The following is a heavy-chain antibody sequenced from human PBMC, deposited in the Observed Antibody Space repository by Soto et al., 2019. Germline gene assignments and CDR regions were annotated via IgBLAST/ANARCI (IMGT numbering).Heavy chain of an antibody. Sequence: LRLSCAASGFTFSSYAMHWVRQAPGKGLEWVAVISYDGSNKYYADSVKGRFTISRDNSKNTLYLQMNSLRAEDTAAYYCARGASWSGYLDYWGQGTLVTVSS. D-gene: IGHD3-3*01. CDR3: ARGASWSGYLDY. J-gene: IGHJ4*02. CDR1: GFTFSSYA. V-gene: IGHV3-30-3*01. CDR2: ISYDGSNK.